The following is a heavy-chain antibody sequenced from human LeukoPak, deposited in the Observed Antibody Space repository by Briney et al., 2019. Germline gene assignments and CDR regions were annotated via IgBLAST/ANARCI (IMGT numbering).Heavy chain of an antibody. V-gene: IGHV3-30*02. CDR1: GFTFTAYG. CDR3: AKAGSGWYAPY. CDR2: VRYNGNDK. D-gene: IGHD6-19*01. Sequence: GGSLRLSCAASGFTFTAYGMQWVRQAPGKGLEWVAFVRYNGNDKYYADSVKGRFTISRDNSKNTVDLQMDSLRAEDTAVYYCAKAGSGWYAPYWGQGTLVTVS. J-gene: IGHJ4*02.